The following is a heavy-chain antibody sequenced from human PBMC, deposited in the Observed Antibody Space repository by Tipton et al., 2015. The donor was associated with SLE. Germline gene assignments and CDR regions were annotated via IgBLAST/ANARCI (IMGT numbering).Heavy chain of an antibody. Sequence: LRLSCTVSGGSISSSSYYWSWIRQPPGKGLEWIGSINYSGNSYYNPSLKSRVTISVDTSKNQFSLKLSSVTAADTAVYYCARHPDGYYYYYGLDVWGQGTTVTVSS. V-gene: IGHV4-39*07. CDR3: ARHPDGYYYYYGLDV. CDR1: GGSISSSSYY. J-gene: IGHJ6*02. CDR2: INYSGNS. D-gene: IGHD5-24*01.